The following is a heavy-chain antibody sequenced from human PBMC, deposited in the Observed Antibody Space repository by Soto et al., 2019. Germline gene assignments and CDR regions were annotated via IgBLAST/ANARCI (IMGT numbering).Heavy chain of an antibody. J-gene: IGHJ1*01. CDR2: IYYIGST. CDR3: TRSIQH. Sequence: QVQLQESGPGLVKPSQTLSLTCTASGASITSVGYYWSWIRQHPGKGLEWIGYIYYIGSTYYNPTLQSRVTISVDTSKNQFSLKLSSVTAADTAVYYCTRSIQHWGQGTLVTVSS. V-gene: IGHV4-31*03. CDR1: GASITSVGYY.